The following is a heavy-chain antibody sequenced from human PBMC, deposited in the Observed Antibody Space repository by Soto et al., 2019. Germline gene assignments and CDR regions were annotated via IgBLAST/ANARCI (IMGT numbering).Heavy chain of an antibody. CDR1: GDSISSYY. V-gene: IGHV4-59*08. Sequence: ETLFLTCTVSGDSISSYYWSWIRQPPGKGLEWIGYIFHTGSANYNPSLKSRVTISIDTSKNQFSLRLSSVTAADTAVYYCARQPYTSGAYYFDYWGQGTPVTVSS. CDR2: IFHTGSA. D-gene: IGHD6-19*01. J-gene: IGHJ4*02. CDR3: ARQPYTSGAYYFDY.